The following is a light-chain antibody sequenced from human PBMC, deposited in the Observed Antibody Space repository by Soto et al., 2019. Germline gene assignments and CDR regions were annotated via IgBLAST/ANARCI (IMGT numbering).Light chain of an antibody. CDR3: QQYDSLPIT. CDR1: QDISNF. J-gene: IGKJ5*01. V-gene: IGKV1-33*01. CDR2: DAS. Sequence: DIQMTQSPSSLSVSVGDRVTITCQASQDISNFLNWYQQKPGKAPKVLIYDASTLETGVPSRFSGGGSGTDFTFSISSLQPEDIATYYCQQYDSLPITFGQGTRLEIK.